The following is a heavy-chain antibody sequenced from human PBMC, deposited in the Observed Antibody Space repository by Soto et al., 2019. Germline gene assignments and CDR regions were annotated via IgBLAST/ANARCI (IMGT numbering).Heavy chain of an antibody. D-gene: IGHD6-19*01. V-gene: IGHV3-49*04. CDR1: GFTFGIYA. Sequence: LRLSCTASGFTFGIYAMSWVRQAPGKGLEWVGFITSKAYGGTTQYAASVKGRFTISRDDSKGIAYLQMNSLKTEDTAVYYCTRGINDNGWYFGYWGQGTLVTVSS. CDR3: TRGINDNGWYFGY. J-gene: IGHJ4*02. CDR2: ITSKAYGGTT.